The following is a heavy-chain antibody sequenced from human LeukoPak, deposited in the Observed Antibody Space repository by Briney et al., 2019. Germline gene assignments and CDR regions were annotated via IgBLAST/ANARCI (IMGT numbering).Heavy chain of an antibody. CDR3: AREVGATRTYYFDY. CDR1: GFTFSSYC. D-gene: IGHD1-26*01. CDR2: IRYDGSNK. V-gene: IGHV3-30*02. Sequence: GGSLRLSCAASGFTFSSYCMHWVRQAPGKGLEWVAFIRYDGSNKYYADSVKGRFTISRDNSNNTLYLQMNSLRAEDTAVYYCAREVGATRTYYFDYWGQGTLVTVSS. J-gene: IGHJ4*02.